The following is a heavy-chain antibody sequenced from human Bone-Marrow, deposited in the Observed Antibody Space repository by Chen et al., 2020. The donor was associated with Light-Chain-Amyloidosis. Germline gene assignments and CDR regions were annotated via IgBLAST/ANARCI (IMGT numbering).Heavy chain of an antibody. Sequence: QVQLVQSGAEVKKPGASVKISCKASGYSFTFTSHYIHWVRQAPGQGLEYVGMIDPFIRRATYVQKFQDRVTMATDTSTNKIYREVTSLRSEDTAVYYCARDRRERRGGGTVNVLDVWGQGTMVTVSS. CDR3: ARDRRERRGGGTVNVLDV. J-gene: IGHJ3*01. CDR2: IDPFIRRA. V-gene: IGHV1-46*01. CDR1: GYSFTFTSHY. D-gene: IGHD1-1*01.